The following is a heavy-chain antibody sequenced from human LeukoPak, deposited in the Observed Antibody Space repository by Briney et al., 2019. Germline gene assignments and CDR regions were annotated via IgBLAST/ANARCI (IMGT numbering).Heavy chain of an antibody. CDR2: IKSKTDGGTT. CDR3: TTDRYDFWSGYYDY. D-gene: IGHD3-3*01. V-gene: IGHV3-15*01. J-gene: IGHJ4*02. Sequence: GGSLRLSCAASGFTFSNAWMSWVRQAPGKGLERVGRIKSKTDGGTTDYAAPVKGRFTISRDDSKNTLYLQMNSLKTGDTAVYYCTTDRYDFWSGYYDYWGQGTLVTVSS. CDR1: GFTFSNAW.